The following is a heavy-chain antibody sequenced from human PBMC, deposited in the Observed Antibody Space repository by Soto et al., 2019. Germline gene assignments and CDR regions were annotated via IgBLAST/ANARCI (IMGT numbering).Heavy chain of an antibody. Sequence: QVQLVQSGAEVKKPGASVKVSCKASGYTFTSYGISWVRQAPGQGLEWMGWISAYNGNTNYAQKLQGRVTMTTDTSTRTAYMQLRSLRSDDTAVYYCARHRGGIQLWKTYDYYGMDVWGQGTTVTVSS. J-gene: IGHJ6*02. CDR1: GYTFTSYG. CDR2: ISAYNGNT. CDR3: ARHRGGIQLWKTYDYYGMDV. D-gene: IGHD5-18*01. V-gene: IGHV1-18*01.